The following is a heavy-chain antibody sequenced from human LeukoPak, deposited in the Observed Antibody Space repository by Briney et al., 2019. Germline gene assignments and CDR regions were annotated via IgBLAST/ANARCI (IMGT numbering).Heavy chain of an antibody. CDR2: IYSGDTT. D-gene: IGHD3-22*01. Sequence: GGSLRLSCAASGCTVSSNYISWVRQAPGKGLEWVSVIYSGDTTYHADSVKGRFSISRDNAKNSLYLQMNSLRAEDTAVYYCARGDRRYYYDSSGYYFDYWGQGTLVTVSS. V-gene: IGHV3-53*01. CDR3: ARGDRRYYYDSSGYYFDY. CDR1: GCTVSSNY. J-gene: IGHJ4*02.